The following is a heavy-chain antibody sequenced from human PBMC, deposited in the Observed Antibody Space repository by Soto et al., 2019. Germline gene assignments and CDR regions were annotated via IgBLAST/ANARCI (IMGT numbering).Heavy chain of an antibody. Sequence: RGESLKISCKGSGYSFTSYWIGWVRQMPGKGLEWMGIIYPGDSDTRYSPSFQGQVTISADKSISTAYLQWSSLKASDTAMYYCAIERRGYCSGGSCYDYWGQGTLVTVSS. CDR2: IYPGDSDT. CDR1: GYSFTSYW. CDR3: AIERRGYCSGGSCYDY. J-gene: IGHJ4*02. D-gene: IGHD2-15*01. V-gene: IGHV5-51*01.